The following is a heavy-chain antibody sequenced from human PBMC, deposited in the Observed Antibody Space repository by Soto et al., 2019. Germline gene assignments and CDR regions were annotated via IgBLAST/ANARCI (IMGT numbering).Heavy chain of an antibody. CDR2: IWYDGRNK. CDR3: ARGRYCDGGSCTRDAMDV. Sequence: QVLLVESGGGLVQPGRSLRLSCAASGFTFATYGMHWVRQAPGKGLEWVAHIWYDGRNKIYADSVKGRFSISRDNSQNTLYLQMSSLRAEDTAVYYCARGRYCDGGSCTRDAMDVWGPGTTVTVSS. V-gene: IGHV3-33*01. CDR1: GFTFATYG. J-gene: IGHJ6*02. D-gene: IGHD2-15*01.